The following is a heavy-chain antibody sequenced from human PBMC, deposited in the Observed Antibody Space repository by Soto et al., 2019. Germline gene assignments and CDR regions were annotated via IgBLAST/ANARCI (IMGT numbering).Heavy chain of an antibody. D-gene: IGHD2-2*01. CDR1: GFTFSSYS. Sequence: PGGSLRLSCAASGFTFSSYSMNWVLQAPGKGLEWVSYISSSSSTIYYADSVKGRFTISRDNAKNSLYLQMNSLRAEDTAVYYCARQLGYCSSTSCYDWRFDPWGQGTLVTVSS. J-gene: IGHJ5*02. CDR3: ARQLGYCSSTSCYDWRFDP. CDR2: ISSSSSTI. V-gene: IGHV3-48*01.